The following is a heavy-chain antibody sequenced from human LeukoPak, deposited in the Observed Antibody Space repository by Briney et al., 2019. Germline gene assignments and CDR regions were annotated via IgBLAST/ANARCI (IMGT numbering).Heavy chain of an antibody. CDR2: ISDSGRTI. D-gene: IGHD6-6*01. CDR3: ARGSHYFDF. CDR1: GFTFSVHE. Sequence: PGGSLRLSCVASGFTFSVHEMNWVRQAPGKGLEWLSYISDSGRTIYYADSVDGRFTISRDNAENSLFLQMNSLRVEDTAVYFCARGSHYFDFWGQGTPVTVSS. J-gene: IGHJ4*02. V-gene: IGHV3-48*03.